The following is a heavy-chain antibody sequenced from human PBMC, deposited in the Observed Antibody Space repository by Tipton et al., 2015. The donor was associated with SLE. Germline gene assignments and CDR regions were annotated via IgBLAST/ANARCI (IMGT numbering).Heavy chain of an antibody. Sequence: SLRLSCAASGFTFSSYGMHWVRQAPGKGLEWVAVIWYDGSNKYYADSVKGRFTISRDNSKNTLYLQMNSLRAEDTAVYYCARDSAGGPGYQNYWGQGTLVTVSS. D-gene: IGHD6-13*01. CDR2: IWYDGSNK. CDR3: ARDSAGGPGYQNY. V-gene: IGHV3-33*01. CDR1: GFTFSSYG. J-gene: IGHJ4*02.